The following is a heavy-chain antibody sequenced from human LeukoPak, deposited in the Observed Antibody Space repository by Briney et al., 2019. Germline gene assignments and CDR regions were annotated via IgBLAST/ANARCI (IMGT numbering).Heavy chain of an antibody. V-gene: IGHV4-59*08. Sequence: SETLSLTCTVSGGSISSYYWSWIRQPPGKGLEWIGYIYYSGSTNYNPSLKSRVTISVDTSKNQFSLKLSSVTAADTAVYYCARRSPAARFDPWGQGTLVTVSS. J-gene: IGHJ5*02. D-gene: IGHD2-2*01. CDR1: GGSISSYY. CDR2: IYYSGST. CDR3: ARRSPAARFDP.